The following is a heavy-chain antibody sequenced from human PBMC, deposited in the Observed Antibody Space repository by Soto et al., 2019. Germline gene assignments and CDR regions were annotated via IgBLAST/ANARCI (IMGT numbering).Heavy chain of an antibody. CDR3: AKDLYYYDFSLDDS. CDR2: VSYDGSIE. J-gene: IGHJ5*02. CDR1: GFTFSSYA. D-gene: IGHD3-16*01. Sequence: GGSLRLSCTASGFTFSSYAMHWVRQAPGRGLEWVAVVSYDGSIENYVDSVRGRFTISRDNSKNTVFLQMNSLRVEDTAVYYCAKDLYYYDFSLDDSWGQGTLVTVS. V-gene: IGHV3-30*18.